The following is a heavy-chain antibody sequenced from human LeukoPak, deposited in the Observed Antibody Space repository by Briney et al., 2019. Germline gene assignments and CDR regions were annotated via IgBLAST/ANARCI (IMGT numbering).Heavy chain of an antibody. J-gene: IGHJ4*02. V-gene: IGHV4-38-2*02. Sequence: SETLSLTCTVSGYSISSISSTYYWGWVRQSPGKRLEWIGSSIYHSGSTYYNPSLQSRVTISIDTSKNQFPLKLSSVTAADTAVYYCARLRVQNYGGNWGFDYWGQGTLVTVSS. D-gene: IGHD4-23*01. CDR1: GYSISSISSTYY. CDR2: SIYHSGST. CDR3: ARLRVQNYGGNWGFDY.